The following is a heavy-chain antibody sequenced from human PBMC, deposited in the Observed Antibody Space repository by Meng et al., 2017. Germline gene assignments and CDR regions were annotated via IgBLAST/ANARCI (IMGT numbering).Heavy chain of an antibody. D-gene: IGHD6-13*01. V-gene: IGHV3-15*04. Sequence: EGQLVVSGGSLVKPGGSLRLSCVASGLRFTDAWMSWVRQAPGKGLEWVGRIERKSDGGTIYYAAPVKGRFTISRDDSKNTLYLQMDSLINEDTAVYFCATGAAAADHWGQGTLVTVSS. CDR3: ATGAAAADH. CDR2: IERKSDGGTI. CDR1: GLRFTDAW. J-gene: IGHJ4*02.